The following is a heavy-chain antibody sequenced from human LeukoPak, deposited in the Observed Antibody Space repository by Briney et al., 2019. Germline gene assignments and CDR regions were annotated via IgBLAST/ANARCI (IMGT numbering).Heavy chain of an antibody. D-gene: IGHD2-15*01. Sequence: PSETLSLTCTVSGGSISRYFWTWIRQPPGKGLECIGYISDTGRTNYNPSLKSRVTISLDTSKNQFSLRLSSVTAADTAVYYCASTSGYCSGGNCYSAFDYWGQGTLVTVSS. CDR1: GGSISRYF. J-gene: IGHJ4*02. V-gene: IGHV4-59*01. CDR2: ISDTGRT. CDR3: ASTSGYCSGGNCYSAFDY.